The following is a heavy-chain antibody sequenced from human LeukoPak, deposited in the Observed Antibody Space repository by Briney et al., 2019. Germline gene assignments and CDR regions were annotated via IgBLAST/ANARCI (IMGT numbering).Heavy chain of an antibody. V-gene: IGHV3-53*01. Sequence: PGGSLRLSCAASGFTVSSNYMSWVRQAPGKGLEWVSVIYSGGSTYYADSVKGRFTISRDNAQDSLYLQMSSLRAEDTAVYYCARQVSTIPHHAFDLWGQGTVVTVSS. CDR2: IYSGGST. CDR1: GFTVSSNY. CDR3: ARQVSTIPHHAFDL. J-gene: IGHJ3*01. D-gene: IGHD5/OR15-5a*01.